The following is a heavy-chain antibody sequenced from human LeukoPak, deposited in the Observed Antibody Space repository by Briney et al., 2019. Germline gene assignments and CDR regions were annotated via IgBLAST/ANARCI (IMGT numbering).Heavy chain of an antibody. CDR1: GGSISSYY. CDR2: INHSGST. V-gene: IGHV4-34*01. Sequence: PSETLSLTCTVSGGSISSYYWSWIRQPPGKGLEWIGEINHSGSTNYNPSLKSRVTISVDTSKNQFSLKLSSVTAADTAAYYCARATYGSGSYYNRWGQGTLVTVSS. J-gene: IGHJ4*02. CDR3: ARATYGSGSYYNR. D-gene: IGHD3-10*01.